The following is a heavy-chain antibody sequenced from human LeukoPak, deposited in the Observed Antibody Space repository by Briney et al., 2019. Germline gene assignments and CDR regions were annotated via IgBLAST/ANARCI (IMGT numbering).Heavy chain of an antibody. J-gene: IGHJ6*03. Sequence: PGGSLRLSCAASGFTFSSYAMHWVRQAPGKGLEWVSLISWDGGSTYYADSVKGRFTISRDNSKNSLYLQMNSLRTEDTALYYCAKNGAGYYYYYMDVWGKGTTVTISS. D-gene: IGHD6-19*01. CDR2: ISWDGGST. CDR1: GFTFSSYA. V-gene: IGHV3-43*01. CDR3: AKNGAGYYYYYMDV.